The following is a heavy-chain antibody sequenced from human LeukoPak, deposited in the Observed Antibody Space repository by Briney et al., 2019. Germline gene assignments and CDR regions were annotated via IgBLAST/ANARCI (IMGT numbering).Heavy chain of an antibody. V-gene: IGHV1-69*05. D-gene: IGHD4-17*01. CDR1: GYTFTSYG. CDR3: ARATSDYGDYVRWFDP. J-gene: IGHJ5*02. Sequence: ASAKVSCKASGYTFTSYGISWVRQAPGQGLEWMGGIIPIFGTANYAQKFQGRVTITTDESTSTAYMELSSLRSEDTAVYYCARATSDYGDYVRWFDPWGQGTLVTVSS. CDR2: IIPIFGTA.